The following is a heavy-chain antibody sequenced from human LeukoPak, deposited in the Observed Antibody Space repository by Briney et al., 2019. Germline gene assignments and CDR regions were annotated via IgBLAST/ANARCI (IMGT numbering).Heavy chain of an antibody. CDR2: IFYSGST. Sequence: SETLSLTCTVSGGSISSSSYYWGWIRQPPGKGLQWIGYIFYSGSTYYNPSLKSRVTISVDTSKNQFSLKLSSVTAADTAVYYCARDGGSGSYYFDYWGQGTLVTVSS. V-gene: IGHV4-39*07. J-gene: IGHJ4*02. CDR1: GGSISSSSYY. CDR3: ARDGGSGSYYFDY. D-gene: IGHD3-10*01.